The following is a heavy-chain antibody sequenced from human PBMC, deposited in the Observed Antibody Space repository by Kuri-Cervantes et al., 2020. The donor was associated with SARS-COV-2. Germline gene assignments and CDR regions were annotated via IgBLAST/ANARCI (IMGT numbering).Heavy chain of an antibody. CDR1: GFSLSTSGVG. D-gene: IGHD6-6*01. V-gene: IGHV2-5*01. Sequence: SGPTLVKPTQTLTLTCTFSGFSLSTSGVGVGWIRRPPGKALEWLALIYWNDDKRYSPSLKSRLTITKDTSKNQVVLTMTNMGPVDTATYYCASIAARRVSYYYYGMDVWGQGTTVTVSS. CDR3: ASIAARRVSYYYYGMDV. J-gene: IGHJ6*02. CDR2: IYWNDDK.